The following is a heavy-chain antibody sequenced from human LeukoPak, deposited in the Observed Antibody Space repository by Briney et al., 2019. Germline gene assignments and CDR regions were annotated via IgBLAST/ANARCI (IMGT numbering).Heavy chain of an antibody. CDR2: INHSGST. J-gene: IGHJ4*02. CDR3: ARSSGYYSRYFDY. Sequence: SETLSLTCAVYGGSFSGYYWSWIRQPPGKGLEWIGEINHSGSTNYNPSLKSRVTISVNTSKNQFSLKLSSVTAADTAVYYCARSSGYYSRYFDYWGQGTLVTVSS. D-gene: IGHD3-22*01. CDR1: GGSFSGYY. V-gene: IGHV4-34*01.